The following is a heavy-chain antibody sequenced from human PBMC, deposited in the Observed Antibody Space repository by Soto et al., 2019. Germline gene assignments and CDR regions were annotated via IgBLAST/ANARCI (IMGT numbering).Heavy chain of an antibody. Sequence: GGSLRLSCAASGFTVSSNYMSWVRQAPGKGLEWVSVIYSGGSTYYADSVKGRFTISRDNSKNTLYLQMIRLRAEDTAVYYCARDMVRGMDVWGLGTTVTVSS. D-gene: IGHD3-10*01. CDR2: IYSGGST. CDR3: ARDMVRGMDV. CDR1: GFTVSSNY. J-gene: IGHJ6*02. V-gene: IGHV3-66*01.